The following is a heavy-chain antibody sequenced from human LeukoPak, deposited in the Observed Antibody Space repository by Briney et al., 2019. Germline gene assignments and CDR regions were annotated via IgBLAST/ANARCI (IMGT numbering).Heavy chain of an antibody. J-gene: IGHJ4*02. CDR3: ARDDSSGWAYFDY. D-gene: IGHD6-19*01. CDR1: GFSLTNFD. V-gene: IGHV3-48*01. CDR2: FSVRYNVI. Sequence: GGSLRLSCAASGFSLTNFDMNRIRQAPGKGLEWVSFFSVRYNVIYYADSVKGRFTVSRDEAKNSLYLQMNSLRAEDTAVYYCARDDSSGWAYFDYWGQGTLVTVSS.